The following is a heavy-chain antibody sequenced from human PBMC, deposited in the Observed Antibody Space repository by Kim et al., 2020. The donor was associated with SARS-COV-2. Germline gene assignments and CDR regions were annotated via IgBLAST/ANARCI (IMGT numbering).Heavy chain of an antibody. V-gene: IGHV3-43*02. CDR3: ARPYPVTPFDYYYYGMDV. J-gene: IGHJ6*02. D-gene: IGHD4-17*01. CDR2: ISGDGGST. Sequence: GGSLRLSCAASGFTFDDYAMHWVRQAPGKGLEWVSLISGDGGSTYYADSVKGRFTISRDNSKNSLYLQMNSLRTEDTALYYCARPYPVTPFDYYYYGMDVWGQGTTVTVSS. CDR1: GFTFDDYA.